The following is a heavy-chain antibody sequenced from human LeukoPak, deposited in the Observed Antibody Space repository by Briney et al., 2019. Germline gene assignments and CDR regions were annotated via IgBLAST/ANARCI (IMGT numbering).Heavy chain of an antibody. CDR3: ARVVVGVRDAFDF. V-gene: IGHV3-72*01. CDR2: TRNKPNNYST. Sequence: PGGSLRLSCAASGFTFSTHYMDWVRQAPGKGLEWVGRTRNKPNNYSTEYAASVKGRFTISRDDSKNSLFLQMNSLKNEDTAVYYCARVVVGVRDAFDFWGQGTMVTVSS. CDR1: GFTFSTHY. J-gene: IGHJ3*01. D-gene: IGHD2-15*01.